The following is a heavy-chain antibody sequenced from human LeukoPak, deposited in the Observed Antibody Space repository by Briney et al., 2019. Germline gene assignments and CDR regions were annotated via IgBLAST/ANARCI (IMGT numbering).Heavy chain of an antibody. CDR2: ITGSGGTT. V-gene: IGHV3-23*01. D-gene: IGHD7-27*01. CDR1: GFTFSNYA. CDR3: ARKELGKSPPDSDY. Sequence: QPGGSLRLCCAASGFTFSNYAMSWVRQAPGKGLEWVSGITGSGGTTYFADSVKGRFTISRDNAKNTLYLQMNGLRAEDTAVYYCARKELGKSPPDSDYWGQGTLVTVSS. J-gene: IGHJ4*02.